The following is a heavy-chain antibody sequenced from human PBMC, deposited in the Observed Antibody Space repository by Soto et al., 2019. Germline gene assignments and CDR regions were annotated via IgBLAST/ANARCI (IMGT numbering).Heavy chain of an antibody. D-gene: IGHD6-19*01. V-gene: IGHV6-1*01. J-gene: IGHJ4*02. CDR3: ARGSYYSGWV. CDR2: TYYRSKWYS. CDR1: GDSVSSTSTA. Sequence: SQTLSLTCAISGDSVSSTSTAWSWIRQSPSRGLEWLGRTYYRSKWYSDYAVSVKSRITINPDTSKNQFSLQLNSVTPEDTAVYYCARGSYYSGWVWGQGTMVTVSS.